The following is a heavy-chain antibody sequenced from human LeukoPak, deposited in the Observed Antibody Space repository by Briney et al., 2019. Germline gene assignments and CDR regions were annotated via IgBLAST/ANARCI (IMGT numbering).Heavy chain of an antibody. J-gene: IGHJ6*03. CDR3: ARGPLRFLEWLPNYYYYYYMDV. D-gene: IGHD3-3*01. V-gene: IGHV1-8*01. CDR1: GYTFTSYD. Sequence: ASVKVSCKASGYTFTSYDINWVRQAPGQGLEWMGWMNPNSGNTGYAQKFQGRVTITRNTSISTAYMELSSLRPEDTAVYYCARGPLRFLEWLPNYYYYYYMDVWGKGTTVTVSS. CDR2: MNPNSGNT.